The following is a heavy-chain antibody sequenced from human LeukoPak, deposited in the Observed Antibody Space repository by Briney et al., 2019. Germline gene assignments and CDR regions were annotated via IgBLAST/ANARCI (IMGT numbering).Heavy chain of an antibody. V-gene: IGHV3-23*01. Sequence: PGGSLRLSCAASGFTFSSYAMSWVRQAPGKGLEWVSAISGSGGSTYYADSVKGRFTISRDNSKNTLYLQMNSLRAEDTAVYYCAKVDAIFGVVGLDYWGQGTLVTVSS. D-gene: IGHD3-3*01. J-gene: IGHJ4*02. CDR1: GFTFSSYA. CDR3: AKVDAIFGVVGLDY. CDR2: ISGSGGST.